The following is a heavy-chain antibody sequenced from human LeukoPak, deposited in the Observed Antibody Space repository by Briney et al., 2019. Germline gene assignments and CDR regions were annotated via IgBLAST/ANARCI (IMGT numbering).Heavy chain of an antibody. V-gene: IGHV3-48*04. CDR2: ISSSSSTI. Sequence: GGSLRLSCAASGFTFSSYNMNWVRQAPGKGLEWVSYISSSSSTIYYADSVKGRFTISRDNAKNSLYLQMNSLRAEDTAVYYCARDIVDCSSTSCSWGQGTLVTVSS. CDR1: GFTFSSYN. J-gene: IGHJ5*02. CDR3: ARDIVDCSSTSCS. D-gene: IGHD2-2*01.